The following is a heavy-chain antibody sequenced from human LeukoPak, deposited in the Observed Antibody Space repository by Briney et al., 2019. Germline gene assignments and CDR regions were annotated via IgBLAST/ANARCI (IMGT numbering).Heavy chain of an antibody. V-gene: IGHV3-23*01. Sequence: HAGGSLRLSCAASGFTFSNYGIHWVRQAPGKGLEWVSAISGSGGSTYYADSVKGRFTISRDNSKNTLYLQMNSLRAEDTAVYYCAKDLSGEWDPPRHAFDIWGQGTMVTVSS. D-gene: IGHD1-26*01. CDR2: ISGSGGST. CDR1: GFTFSNYG. CDR3: AKDLSGEWDPPRHAFDI. J-gene: IGHJ3*02.